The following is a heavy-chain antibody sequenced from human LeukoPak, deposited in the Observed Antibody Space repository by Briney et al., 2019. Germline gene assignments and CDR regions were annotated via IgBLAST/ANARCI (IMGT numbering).Heavy chain of an antibody. V-gene: IGHV3-48*02. CDR1: GFTFSSYS. CDR2: ISSSSSII. CDR3: ASLWFGDPGFDY. D-gene: IGHD3-10*01. J-gene: IGHJ4*02. Sequence: PGGSLRLSCAASGFTFSSYSMNWVRQAPGKGLEWIPYISSSSSIIYYADSVKGRFTISRDHAKNSLHLQMNSLRDEDTAVYYCASLWFGDPGFDYWGQGTLVTVSS.